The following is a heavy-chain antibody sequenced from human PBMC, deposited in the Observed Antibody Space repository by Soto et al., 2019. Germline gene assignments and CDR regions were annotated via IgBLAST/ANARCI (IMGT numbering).Heavy chain of an antibody. CDR1: GFSFGDYA. J-gene: IGHJ5*01. Sequence: EVQLVESGGGLVQPGRSLRLSCAASGFSFGDYAMQWVRQVPGKGLEWVSSISWNGESIGYADSVKGRFTISRDNGKKSVYLQMNSLRGEDTALYYCAKDVGSSGWYDGLASWGQGTLVTVS. CDR2: ISWNGESI. V-gene: IGHV3-9*01. D-gene: IGHD6-19*01. CDR3: AKDVGSSGWYDGLAS.